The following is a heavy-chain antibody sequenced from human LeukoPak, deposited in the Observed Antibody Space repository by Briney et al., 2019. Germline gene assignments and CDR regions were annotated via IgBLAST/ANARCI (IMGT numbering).Heavy chain of an antibody. Sequence: SVRVSCKASGFTFTSSAVQWVRQARGQRLEWIGWIVVGSGNTNYAQKFQERVTITRDMSTSTAYMELSSLRSEDTAVYYCAAGVVVAAPYYYGVDVWGKGTTVTVSP. D-gene: IGHD2-15*01. CDR2: IVVGSGNT. J-gene: IGHJ6*04. CDR3: AAGVVVAAPYYYGVDV. V-gene: IGHV1-58*01. CDR1: GFTFTSSA.